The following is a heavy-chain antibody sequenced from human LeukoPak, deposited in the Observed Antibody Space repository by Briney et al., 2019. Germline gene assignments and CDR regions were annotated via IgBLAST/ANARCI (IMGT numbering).Heavy chain of an antibody. Sequence: GGSLRLSCAASGFTVSSNYMSWVRQAPGKGLEWVSVIYSGGGTYYADSVKGRFTISRDNSKNTLYLQMNSLRAEDTAVYYCARDMVVADYYYGMDVWGQGTTVTVSS. CDR1: GFTVSSNY. CDR3: ARDMVVADYYYGMDV. D-gene: IGHD2-15*01. CDR2: IYSGGGT. V-gene: IGHV3-53*01. J-gene: IGHJ6*02.